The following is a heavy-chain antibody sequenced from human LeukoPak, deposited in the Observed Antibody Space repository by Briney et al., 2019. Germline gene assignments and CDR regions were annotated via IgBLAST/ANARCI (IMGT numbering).Heavy chain of an antibody. CDR3: VHRSTYYFGSMTYNWFDP. Sequence: SGPTLVKPTQTLTLTCAFSGFSLSTSEVGVGWIRQPPGKALEWLALIYGDDDKRYRPSLRSRLTITKDTSKNQVVLTVTNMDPVDTATYYCVHRSTYYFGSMTYNWFDPWGQGTLVTVSS. CDR2: IYGDDDK. V-gene: IGHV2-5*02. CDR1: GFSLSTSEVG. J-gene: IGHJ5*02. D-gene: IGHD3-10*01.